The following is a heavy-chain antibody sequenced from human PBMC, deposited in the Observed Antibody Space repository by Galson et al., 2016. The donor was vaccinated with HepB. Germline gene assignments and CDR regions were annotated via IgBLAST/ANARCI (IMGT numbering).Heavy chain of an antibody. V-gene: IGHV3-53*01. Sequence: SLRLSCAASGFTFSTYSMSWVRQPPGKGLEWVSLIYSVGSTHYADSVKGRFTISRDSSKNTLYLQMNSLRAEDTAVYYCARDEIIGTTGDYWGQGTLVTVSS. CDR3: ARDEIIGTTGDY. CDR1: GFTFSTYS. CDR2: IYSVGST. D-gene: IGHD1-7*01. J-gene: IGHJ4*02.